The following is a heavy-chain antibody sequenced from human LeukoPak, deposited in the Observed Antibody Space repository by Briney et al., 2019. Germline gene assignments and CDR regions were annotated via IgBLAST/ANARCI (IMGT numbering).Heavy chain of an antibody. CDR2: ITSSSSYI. V-gene: IGHV3-21*01. D-gene: IGHD4-23*01. Sequence: GGSLRLSCAASGFTFSSYSMNWVRQAPGKGLEWVSSITSSSSYIYYADSVKGRFTISRDNARNSLYLQMNSLRAEDTALYYCARDGDTVLTRGYYYYMDVWGKGTTVTVSS. CDR1: GFTFSSYS. CDR3: ARDGDTVLTRGYYYYMDV. J-gene: IGHJ6*03.